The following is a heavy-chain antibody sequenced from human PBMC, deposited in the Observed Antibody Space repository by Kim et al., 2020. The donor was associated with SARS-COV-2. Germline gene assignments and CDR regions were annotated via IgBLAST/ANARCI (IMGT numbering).Heavy chain of an antibody. V-gene: IGHV1-58*01. CDR1: GFTFTSSA. D-gene: IGHD2-8*02. Sequence: SVKVSCKASGFTFTSSAVQWVRQARGQRLEWIGWIVVGSGNTNYAQKFQERVTITRDMSTSTAYMELSSLRSEDTAVYYCAAGPCAGGVCYTDFDYWGQGTLVTVSS. CDR3: AAGPCAGGVCYTDFDY. J-gene: IGHJ4*02. CDR2: IVVGSGNT.